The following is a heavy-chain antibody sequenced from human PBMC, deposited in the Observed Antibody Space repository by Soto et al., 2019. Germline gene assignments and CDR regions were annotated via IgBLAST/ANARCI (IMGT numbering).Heavy chain of an antibody. CDR3: AKEEYSSSSFHIFFDY. D-gene: IGHD6-6*01. CDR2: ISYDGSNK. CDR1: VLTFSMCA. Sequence: GGGRSISCAPSVLTFSMCAMRLVRHAPGKGLEWVAVISYDGSNKYYADSVKGRFTISRDNSKNTLYLQMNSLRAEDTAVYYCAKEEYSSSSFHIFFDYWGQGTMVTGSS. V-gene: IGHV3-30*18. J-gene: IGHJ4*02.